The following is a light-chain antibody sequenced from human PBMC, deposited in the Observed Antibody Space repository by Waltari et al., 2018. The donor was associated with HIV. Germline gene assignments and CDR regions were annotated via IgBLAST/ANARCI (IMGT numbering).Light chain of an antibody. Sequence: SYVLTQPPSVSVAPGKTARISCEGDNTGSKSVHWYQQKPGQAPVVFMDYDSDRPSGIPERFSCSKSGNTATLTISRVETGDEADYYCQVWDRGSDHYVFGTGTKVTVV. CDR3: QVWDRGSDHYV. CDR1: NTGSKS. J-gene: IGLJ1*01. V-gene: IGLV3-21*04. CDR2: YDS.